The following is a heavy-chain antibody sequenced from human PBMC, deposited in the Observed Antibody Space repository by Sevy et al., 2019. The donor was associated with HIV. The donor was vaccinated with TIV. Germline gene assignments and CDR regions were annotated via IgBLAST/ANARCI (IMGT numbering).Heavy chain of an antibody. CDR1: GGSISSYH. Sequence: SETLSLTCTVSGGSISSYHWSWIRQPAGKGLEWIGRIYTSGSTNYNPSLKSRVTMSVDTSKNQFSLKLSSVTAADTAVYYCAREIYSSSWRPYYYGMDVWGQGTTVTVSS. J-gene: IGHJ6*02. V-gene: IGHV4-4*07. D-gene: IGHD6-13*01. CDR3: AREIYSSSWRPYYYGMDV. CDR2: IYTSGST.